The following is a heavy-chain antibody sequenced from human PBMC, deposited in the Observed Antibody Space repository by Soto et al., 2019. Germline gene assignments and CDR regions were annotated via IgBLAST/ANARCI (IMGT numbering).Heavy chain of an antibody. V-gene: IGHV3-23*01. D-gene: IGHD4-17*01. CDR2: ISGSGGST. J-gene: IGHJ3*02. CDR3: AKDHVTSTVTGGRGDDAFDI. Sequence: EVQLLESGGGLVQPGGSLRLSCAASGFTFSSYAMSWVRQAPGKGLEWVSAISGSGGSTYYADSVKGRFTISRDNSKNTLYLQMNSLRAEDTAVYYCAKDHVTSTVTGGRGDDAFDIWGQGTMVTVSS. CDR1: GFTFSSYA.